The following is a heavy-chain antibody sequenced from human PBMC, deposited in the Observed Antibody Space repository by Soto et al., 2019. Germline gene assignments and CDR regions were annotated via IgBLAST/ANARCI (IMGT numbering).Heavy chain of an antibody. Sequence: ASVKVSCKASGYTFTGYYMHWVRQAPGQGLEWMGWINPNSGGTNYAQKFQGWVTMTRDTSISTAYMELSRLRSDDTAVYYCARGKRYDSSGYYLTAFDYGGQETLVTVAS. D-gene: IGHD3-22*01. J-gene: IGHJ4*02. CDR3: ARGKRYDSSGYYLTAFDY. V-gene: IGHV1-2*04. CDR2: INPNSGGT. CDR1: GYTFTGYY.